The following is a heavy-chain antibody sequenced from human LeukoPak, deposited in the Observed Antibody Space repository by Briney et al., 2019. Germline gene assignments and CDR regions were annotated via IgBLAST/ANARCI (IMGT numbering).Heavy chain of an antibody. D-gene: IGHD7-27*01. J-gene: IGHJ4*02. CDR2: ISGSTGST. CDR1: GFTFSNYA. CDR3: AKEAALGIAYFDH. Sequence: GSLRLSCAASGFTFSNYAMSWVRQAPGKGLERVSLISGSTGSTYYADSMKGRFTVSRDNSKNTLYLQMNSLRAEDTAVYYCAKEAALGIAYFDHWGQGTLVTVSS. V-gene: IGHV3-23*01.